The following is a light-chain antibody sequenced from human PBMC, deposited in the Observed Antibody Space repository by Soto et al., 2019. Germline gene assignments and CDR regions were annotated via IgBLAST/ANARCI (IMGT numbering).Light chain of an antibody. CDR1: QSVSSNY. J-gene: IGKJ1*01. CDR2: GAS. CDR3: QQYGSSPKT. V-gene: IGKV3-20*01. Sequence: IGLHQSPGTLSLAPGERATLSCRASQSVSSNYLAWYQQKPGQAPRLLIYGASSRATGIPDRFSGSGSGTDFTLTISRLEPEDFAVYYCQQYGSSPKTFGQGTKVDIK.